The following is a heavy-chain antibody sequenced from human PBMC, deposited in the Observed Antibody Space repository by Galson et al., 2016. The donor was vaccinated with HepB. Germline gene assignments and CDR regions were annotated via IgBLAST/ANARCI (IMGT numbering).Heavy chain of an antibody. CDR1: GDTFTPYS. Sequence: SVKVSCKASGDTFTPYSISWVRQAPGQGLEWMGGIIPLSETTNHAQKFRGRVTITANKSRRTVYMELTSLRSEDTAVYYCARDDYGDYTLGPFDYWGQGTLVTVFS. D-gene: IGHD4-17*01. J-gene: IGHJ4*02. CDR3: ARDDYGDYTLGPFDY. V-gene: IGHV1-69*06. CDR2: IIPLSETT.